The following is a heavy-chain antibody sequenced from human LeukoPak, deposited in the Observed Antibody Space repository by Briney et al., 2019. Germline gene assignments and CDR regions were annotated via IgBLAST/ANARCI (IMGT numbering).Heavy chain of an antibody. V-gene: IGHV4-34*01. D-gene: IGHD3-22*01. CDR3: ARVPTQRITMIVDHFFDY. CDR2: INHSGST. J-gene: IGHJ4*02. Sequence: SETLSLTCAVYGESFSGYYWNWIRQPPGKGLEWIGEINHSGSTNYNPSLKSRVTISVDTSKNQFSLKLSSVTAADTAIYYCARVPTQRITMIVDHFFDYWGQGTLVTVSS. CDR1: GESFSGYY.